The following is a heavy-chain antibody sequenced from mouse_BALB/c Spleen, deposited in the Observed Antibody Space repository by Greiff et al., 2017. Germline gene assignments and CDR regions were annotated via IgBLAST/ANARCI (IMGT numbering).Heavy chain of an antibody. J-gene: IGHJ2*01. CDR2: INPSTGYT. CDR1: GYTFTSYW. V-gene: IGHV1-7*01. CDR3: ARSDYLDY. Sequence: QVHVKQSGAELAKPGASVKMSCKASGYTFTSYWMHWVKQRPGQGLEWIGYINPSTGYTEYNQKFKDKATLTADKSSSTAYMQLSSLTSEDSAVYYCARSDYLDYWGQGTTLTVSS.